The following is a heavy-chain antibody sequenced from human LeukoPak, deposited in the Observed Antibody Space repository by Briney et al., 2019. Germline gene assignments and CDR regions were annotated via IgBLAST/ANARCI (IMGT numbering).Heavy chain of an antibody. CDR2: IIPIFGTA. CDR3: AREYYCSDGSCYLSWFDP. V-gene: IGHV1-69*05. Sequence: ASVKVSCKASGGTFSSYAISWVRQAPGQGLEWMGGIIPIFGTANYAQKFQGRVTITTDESTSTAYMELSSLRSEDTAVYYCAREYYCSDGSCYLSWFDPWGQGTLVTVSS. CDR1: GGTFSSYA. J-gene: IGHJ5*02. D-gene: IGHD2-15*01.